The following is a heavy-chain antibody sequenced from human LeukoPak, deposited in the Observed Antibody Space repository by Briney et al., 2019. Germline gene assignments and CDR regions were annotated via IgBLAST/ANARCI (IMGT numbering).Heavy chain of an antibody. CDR1: GGTFSSYA. CDR2: IIPIFGTA. Sequence: SVKVSCKASGGTFSSYAISWVRQAPGQGLEWMGGIIPIFGTANYAQKFQVSVTITADESTSTAYLELSSLRSEDTAVYYCARQVLRYFDWLTYFDYWGQGTLVTVSS. J-gene: IGHJ4*02. V-gene: IGHV1-69*13. CDR3: ARQVLRYFDWLTYFDY. D-gene: IGHD3-9*01.